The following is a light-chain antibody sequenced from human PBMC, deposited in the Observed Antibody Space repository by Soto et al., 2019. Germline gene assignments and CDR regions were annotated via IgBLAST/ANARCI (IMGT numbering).Light chain of an antibody. J-gene: IGKJ5*01. CDR2: DAS. CDR1: QTVTND. V-gene: IGKV3-15*01. CDR3: QQYRKWPIT. Sequence: EVVLTHSPGTLSLYPWERVTLSCRASQTVTNDYLAWYQQKDGQAPRLLIYDASTRANGIPARFSGSGSGTEFSLTISSLQSEDFAVYYSQQYRKWPITFGQGTRLEIK.